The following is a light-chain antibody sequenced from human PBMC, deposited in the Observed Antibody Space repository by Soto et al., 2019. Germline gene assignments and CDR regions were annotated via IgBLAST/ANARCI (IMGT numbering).Light chain of an antibody. CDR2: GAS. CDR3: QQGSSFPWT. CDR1: QSVGSSH. Sequence: EIVLTQSPGTLSLSPGERATLSCRASQSVGSSHLAWYQQKPGQAPRLLIYGASSRATGIPDRFSGSGSGTDFTFSISSLQPEDFATYYCQQGSSFPWTFGQGTKVDIK. J-gene: IGKJ1*01. V-gene: IGKV3D-20*02.